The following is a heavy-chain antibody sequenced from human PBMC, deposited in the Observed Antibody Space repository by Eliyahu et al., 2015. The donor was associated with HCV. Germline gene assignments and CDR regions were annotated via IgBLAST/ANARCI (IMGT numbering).Heavy chain of an antibody. CDR3: AKDGFPRYSSSSNWFDP. V-gene: IGHV3-9*01. CDR2: ISWDSGIL. Sequence: EVQLVESGGGLVQPGRSLRLXCAXSGFSFADYALHWVRQVPGKGLEWVSXISWDSGILGYADSVKGRFTISRDNAKNSLYLQMNSLRPEDTAFYYCAKDGFPRYSSSSNWFDPWGQGTLVTVSS. J-gene: IGHJ5*02. CDR1: GFSFADYA. D-gene: IGHD6-6*01.